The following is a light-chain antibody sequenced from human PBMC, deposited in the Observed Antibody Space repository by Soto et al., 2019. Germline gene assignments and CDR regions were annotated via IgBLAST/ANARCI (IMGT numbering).Light chain of an antibody. Sequence: DIQMTQSPSTLSASVGDRVTITCRASQSISSWLAWYQQKPGKAPKLLIYAASSLQSGVPSRFSGRGSGTDFTLTMSSRQPEDLATYYCQQSYITRQRTFGHGTK. J-gene: IGKJ1*01. CDR2: AAS. CDR3: QQSYITRQRT. V-gene: IGKV1-39*01. CDR1: QSISSW.